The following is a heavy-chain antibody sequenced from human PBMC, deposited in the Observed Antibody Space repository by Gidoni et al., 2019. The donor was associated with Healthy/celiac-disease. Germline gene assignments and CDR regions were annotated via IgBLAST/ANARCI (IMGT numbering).Heavy chain of an antibody. D-gene: IGHD6-6*01. CDR3: AKGEYSSLVAAYYYYYIDV. J-gene: IGHJ6*03. CDR1: GFTFGSYA. CDR2: ISGSGGST. V-gene: IGHV3-23*01. Sequence: EVQLLESGGGLVQPGGSLRLSCAASGFTFGSYAMSWVRQPPGKGLEWVSAISGSGGSTYYADSVKGRFTISRDNSKNTLYLQMNSLRAEDTAVYYCAKGEYSSLVAAYYYYYIDVWGKGTTVTVSS.